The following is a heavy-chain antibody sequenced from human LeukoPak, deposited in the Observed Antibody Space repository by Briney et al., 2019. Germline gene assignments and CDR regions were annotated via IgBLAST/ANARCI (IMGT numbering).Heavy chain of an antibody. CDR3: ARGDWSDNNNWFDP. Sequence: GGSLRLSCAASGFTFSSYAMSWVRQAPGKGLEWVSAISGSGGSTYYADSVKGRFTISRDNSKNTLYLQMNSLRAEDTAVYYCARGDWSDNNNWFDPWGQGTLVTVSS. V-gene: IGHV3-23*01. CDR1: GFTFSSYA. J-gene: IGHJ5*02. D-gene: IGHD2-21*02. CDR2: ISGSGGST.